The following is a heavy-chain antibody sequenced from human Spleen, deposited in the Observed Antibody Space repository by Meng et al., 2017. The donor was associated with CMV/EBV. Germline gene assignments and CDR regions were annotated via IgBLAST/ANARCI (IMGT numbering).Heavy chain of an antibody. D-gene: IGHD1-26*01. V-gene: IGHV3-9*01. CDR1: GFTFEDYA. J-gene: IGHJ4*02. Sequence: SLKISCAASGFTFEDYAMHWVRQTPGKGLEWVSGISWNSGSIGYVDSVKGRFAISRDNAKNSLHLQMNSLRPEDTALYYCARASYSSVDYFDYWGQGTLVTVSS. CDR3: ARASYSSVDYFDY. CDR2: ISWNSGSI.